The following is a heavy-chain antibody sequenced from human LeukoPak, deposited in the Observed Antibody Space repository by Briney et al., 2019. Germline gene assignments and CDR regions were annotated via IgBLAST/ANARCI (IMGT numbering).Heavy chain of an antibody. CDR3: ATCIIVVVPAAINDYFDY. D-gene: IGHD2-2*01. Sequence: GGSLRLSCAASGFTFSSYGMHWVRQAPGKGLEWVAFIRYDGSNKYYADSVKGRFTISRDNSKNTLYLQMNSLRAEGTAVYYCATCIIVVVPAAINDYFDYWGQGTLVTVSS. V-gene: IGHV3-30*02. CDR2: IRYDGSNK. J-gene: IGHJ4*02. CDR1: GFTFSSYG.